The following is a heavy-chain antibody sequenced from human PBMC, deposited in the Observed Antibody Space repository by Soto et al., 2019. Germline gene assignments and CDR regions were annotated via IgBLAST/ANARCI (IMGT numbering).Heavy chain of an antibody. Sequence: SETLSLTCTVSGGSISSYYWSWIRQPPGKGLEWIGYIYYSGSTYYNPSLKSRVTISVDTSKNQFSLKLSSVTAADTAVYYCARERVGYCSSTSCSSVGLMDVWGQGTTVTVSS. CDR3: ARERVGYCSSTSCSSVGLMDV. J-gene: IGHJ6*02. D-gene: IGHD2-2*03. CDR1: GGSISSYY. V-gene: IGHV4-59*06. CDR2: IYYSGST.